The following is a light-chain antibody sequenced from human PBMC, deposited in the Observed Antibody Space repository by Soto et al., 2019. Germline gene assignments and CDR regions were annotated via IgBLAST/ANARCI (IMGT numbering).Light chain of an antibody. J-gene: IGKJ1*01. CDR2: KAS. CDR3: QHYKSYSEA. Sequence: IPITQSPSTLSGSVGDRVTITCRASQTISSRLAWYHQKPGTAPKLLIYKASTLKSGVPSRFRGSGSGTELTITISSLQPDDCETYYCQHYKSYSEAFGQGTKVDIK. V-gene: IGKV1-5*03. CDR1: QTISSR.